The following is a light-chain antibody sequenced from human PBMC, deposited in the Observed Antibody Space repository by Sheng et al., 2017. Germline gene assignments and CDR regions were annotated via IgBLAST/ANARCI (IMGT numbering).Light chain of an antibody. Sequence: QSALTQPASVSGSPGQSITISCTGTTSDVGGYKFVSWYQQHPGKDPKLMIYEVSNRPSGVSNRFSGSKSGNTASLTISGLQAEDEADYYCCSYADSDTLNYVFGTGTKVTVL. V-gene: IGLV2-14*03. CDR1: TSDVGGYKF. CDR3: CSYADSDTLNYV. J-gene: IGLJ1*01. CDR2: EVS.